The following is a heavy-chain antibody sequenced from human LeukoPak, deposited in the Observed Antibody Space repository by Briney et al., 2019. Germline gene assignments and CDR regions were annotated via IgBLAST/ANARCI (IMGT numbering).Heavy chain of an antibody. V-gene: IGHV4-61*01. J-gene: IGHJ6*02. CDR3: ARGLVYYGMDV. Sequence: SETLSLTCTVSGGSVSSGSYYWSWIRQPPGKGLEWIGYIYYSGSTNYNPSLKSRVTISVDTSKNQFSLKLSSVTAADTAVYYCARGLVYYGMDVWGQGTTVTVSS. D-gene: IGHD6-6*01. CDR2: IYYSGST. CDR1: GGSVSSGSYY.